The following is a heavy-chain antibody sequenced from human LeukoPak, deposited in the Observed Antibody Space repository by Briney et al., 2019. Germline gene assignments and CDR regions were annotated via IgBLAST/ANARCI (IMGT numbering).Heavy chain of an antibody. CDR1: GYTLTELS. Sequence: ASVKVSCKVSGYTLTELSMHWVRQAPGKGLEWMGGFDPEDGETIYAQKFQGRVTMTEDTSTDTAYMELSRLRSDDTAVYYCARDLTRIVVVPAADWGGDAFDIWGQGTMVTVSS. CDR3: ARDLTRIVVVPAADWGGDAFDI. J-gene: IGHJ3*02. D-gene: IGHD2-2*01. CDR2: FDPEDGET. V-gene: IGHV1-24*01.